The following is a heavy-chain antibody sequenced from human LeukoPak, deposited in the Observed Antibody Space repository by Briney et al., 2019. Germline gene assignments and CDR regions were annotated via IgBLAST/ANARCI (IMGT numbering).Heavy chain of an antibody. Sequence: PSETLSLTCTVSGGSIGSYYWSWLRQPPGKGLEWIGYIYYSGSTNYNPSLKSRVTISVDTSKNQFSLKLSSVTAADTAVYYCALQNLRPLQGYYFDYWGQGTLVTVSS. CDR3: ALQNLRPLQGYYFDY. V-gene: IGHV4-59*01. CDR2: IYYSGST. D-gene: IGHD2-15*01. CDR1: GGSIGSYY. J-gene: IGHJ4*02.